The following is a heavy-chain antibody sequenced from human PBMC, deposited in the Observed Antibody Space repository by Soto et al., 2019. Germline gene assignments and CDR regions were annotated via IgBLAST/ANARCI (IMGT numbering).Heavy chain of an antibody. CDR2: ISGSGGST. CDR3: AKVLAVADNELAFDI. D-gene: IGHD6-19*01. Sequence: EVQLLESGGGLVQPGGSLRLSCAASGFTVSSYAMSRVRQAPGKGLEWVSAISGSGGSTYYADSVKGRFTISRDNSKNTLYLQMNSLRAEDTAVYYCAKVLAVADNELAFDIWGQGTMVTVSS. J-gene: IGHJ3*02. CDR1: GFTVSSYA. V-gene: IGHV3-23*01.